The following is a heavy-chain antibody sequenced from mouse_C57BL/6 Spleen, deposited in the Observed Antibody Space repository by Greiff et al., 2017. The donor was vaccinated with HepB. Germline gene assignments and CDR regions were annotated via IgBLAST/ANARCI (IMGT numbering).Heavy chain of an antibody. J-gene: IGHJ2*01. Sequence: VQLKESGPELVKPGASVKIPCKASGYTFTDYNMDWVKQSHGKSLEWIGDITPNNGGTIYNQKFKGKATLTVDKSSSTAYMELRSLTSEDTAVYYRARVATGGEGNYFDYWGQGTTLTVSS. CDR2: ITPNNGGT. V-gene: IGHV1-18*01. CDR1: GYTFTDYN. D-gene: IGHD4-1*02. CDR3: ARVATGGEGNYFDY.